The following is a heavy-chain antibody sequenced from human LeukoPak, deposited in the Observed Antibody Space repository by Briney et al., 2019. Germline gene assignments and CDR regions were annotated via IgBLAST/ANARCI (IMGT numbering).Heavy chain of an antibody. J-gene: IGHJ6*02. V-gene: IGHV3-66*01. CDR1: GFTLSSNY. CDR2: IYSGGST. CDR3: ARSPPYYYYGMDV. Sequence: GGSLRLSCAASGFTLSSNYMSRVRQAPGKGLEWVSVIYSGGSTYYADSVKGRFTISRDNSKNTLYLQMNSLRAEDTAVYYCARSPPYYYYGMDVWGQGTTVTVSS.